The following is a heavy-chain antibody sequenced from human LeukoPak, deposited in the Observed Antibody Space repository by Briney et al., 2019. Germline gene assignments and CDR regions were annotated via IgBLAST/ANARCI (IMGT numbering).Heavy chain of an antibody. CDR3: AARRLTVTTEIDY. J-gene: IGHJ4*02. D-gene: IGHD4-17*01. V-gene: IGHV3-30*02. CDR2: IHYDGYNK. CDR1: GFTFSSSA. Sequence: PGGSLRLSCAASGFTFSSSAMHWVRRPPAKGLAWVAFIHYDGYNKYYADSVKGRFTISRDNSKNTVYLQMNSLRAEDTALYYCAARRLTVTTEIDYWGQGTLVTVSS.